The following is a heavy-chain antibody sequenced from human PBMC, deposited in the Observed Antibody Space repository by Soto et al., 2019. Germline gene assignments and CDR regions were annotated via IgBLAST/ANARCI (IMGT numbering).Heavy chain of an antibody. D-gene: IGHD2-15*01. J-gene: IGHJ3*02. CDR3: ARPRLSDCSGGSCYRPYDAFDI. CDR1: GGSISSSSYY. CDR2: IYYSGST. V-gene: IGHV4-39*01. Sequence: QLQLQESGPGLVKPSETLSLTCTVSGGSISSSSYYWGWIRQPPGKGLGWIGSIYYSGSTYYNPSLKSRVTISVDTSKNQFSLKLSSVTAADTAVYYCARPRLSDCSGGSCYRPYDAFDIWGQGTMVTVSS.